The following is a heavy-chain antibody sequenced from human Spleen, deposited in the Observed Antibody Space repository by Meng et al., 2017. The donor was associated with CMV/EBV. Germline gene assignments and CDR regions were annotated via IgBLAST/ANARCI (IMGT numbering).Heavy chain of an antibody. J-gene: IGHJ6*02. V-gene: IGHV3-11*06. CDR1: GFIFNDYY. CDR3: ARPQESPRV. Sequence: GESLKISCAGSGFIFNDYYMAWIRLAPGKGLEWVSSITSSSSYKYYAASVKDRFTISRDNAKNSLYLQMNSLGAEDTAVYYCARPQESPRVWGQGTTVTVSS. CDR2: ITSSSSYK. D-gene: IGHD3-10*01.